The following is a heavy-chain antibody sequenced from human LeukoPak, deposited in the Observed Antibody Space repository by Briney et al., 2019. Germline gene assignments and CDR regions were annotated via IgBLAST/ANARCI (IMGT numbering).Heavy chain of an antibody. J-gene: IGHJ5*02. CDR3: ARDYYDSSGNNWFDP. V-gene: IGHV3-74*01. CDR1: GFTFSSYW. Sequence: GGSLRLSCAASGFTFSSYWMHWVRQAPGKGLVWVSRINSDGSSTSYADSVKGRFTISRDNAKNTLYPQMNSLRAEDTAVYYCARDYYDSSGNNWFDPWGQGTLVTVSS. CDR2: INSDGSST. D-gene: IGHD3-22*01.